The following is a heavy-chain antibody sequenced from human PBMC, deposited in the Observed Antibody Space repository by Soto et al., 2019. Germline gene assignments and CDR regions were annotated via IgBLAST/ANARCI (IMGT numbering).Heavy chain of an antibody. CDR3: ARDYYGSGPSPPFDY. V-gene: IGHV1-18*01. Sequence: QVKLVQCGAEVKKPGASVRVSCKASGYTFTSYGISWVRQAPGQGLEWMGWISAYNGNTNYAQKLQGRVTMTTDTSTSTAYMELRSLRSDDTAVYYCARDYYGSGPSPPFDYWGQGTLVTVSS. J-gene: IGHJ4*02. D-gene: IGHD3-10*01. CDR1: GYTFTSYG. CDR2: ISAYNGNT.